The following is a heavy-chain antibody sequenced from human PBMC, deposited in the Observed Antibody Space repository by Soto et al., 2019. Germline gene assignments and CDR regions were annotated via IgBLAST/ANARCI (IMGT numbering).Heavy chain of an antibody. CDR1: GGTFSSYS. V-gene: IGHV1-69*01. J-gene: IGHJ4*02. CDR2: IIPIFGTA. Sequence: QVQLVQSGAEVKKPGSSVKVSCKASGGTFSSYSINWVRQAPGQGLEWKGEIIPIFGTANYAQKFQGRVTITADESTRTASMELSSLRSDDTAVYYCARDGGRHSGGIDYWGQGTLVTVSS. CDR3: ARDGGRHSGGIDY. D-gene: IGHD1-26*01.